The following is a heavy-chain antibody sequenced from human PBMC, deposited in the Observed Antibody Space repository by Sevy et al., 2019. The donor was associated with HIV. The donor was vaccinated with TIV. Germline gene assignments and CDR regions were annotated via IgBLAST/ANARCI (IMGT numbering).Heavy chain of an antibody. V-gene: IGHV3-30*18. CDR2: ISYDGSNK. J-gene: IGHJ6*02. Sequence: GGSLRLSCAASGFTFSSFGMHWVRQAPGKGLEWVSFISYDGSNKKYADSVKGRRTVSRDKSKNTLYLQMNSLRAEDTAVYYCAKDLDYFDSSAGPSSLIYNYYYGLEDWGPGTTVTVSS. CDR1: GFTFSSFG. D-gene: IGHD3-22*01. CDR3: AKDLDYFDSSAGPSSLIYNYYYGLED.